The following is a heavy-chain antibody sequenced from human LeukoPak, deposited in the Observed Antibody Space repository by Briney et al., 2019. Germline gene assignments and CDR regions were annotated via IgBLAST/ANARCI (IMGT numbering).Heavy chain of an antibody. CDR3: VKAREYSGHDPVGDY. D-gene: IGHD5-12*01. CDR2: IIGGADST. Sequence: GWGLTLSCVGSGCSFISWVMVGLRPAAARGADWVSSIIGGADSTYYTDSVKGRFTISRDNSKNTLYLQINSLRVEDTAIYYCVKAREYSGHDPVGDYWGQGALITVSS. CDR1: GCSFISWV. V-gene: IGHV3-23*01. J-gene: IGHJ4*02.